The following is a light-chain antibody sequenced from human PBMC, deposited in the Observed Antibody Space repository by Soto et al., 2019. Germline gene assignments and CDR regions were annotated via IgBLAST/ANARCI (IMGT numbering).Light chain of an antibody. CDR2: QAS. J-gene: IGKJ3*01. CDR1: QSISVW. CDR3: QNYNTSPPT. Sequence: DIQMTQSPSTLSASVGDRVTITCRASQSISVWLAWYQQKPGKAPNLLIYQASSLEGGVPSRFSGRGSGTEFSLTISSLQPDELATYYCQNYNTSPPTFGPGTKGDIK. V-gene: IGKV1-5*03.